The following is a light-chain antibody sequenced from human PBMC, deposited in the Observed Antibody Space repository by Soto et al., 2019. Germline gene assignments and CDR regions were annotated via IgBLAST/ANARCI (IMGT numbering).Light chain of an antibody. CDR2: GAS. CDR3: QQYGSSFT. CDR1: QSVSSSY. J-gene: IGKJ3*01. V-gene: IGKV3-20*01. Sequence: EIVLTQSPDTLSLSPGERATLSCRASQSVSSSYLAWYQQKPGQAPRLLIYGASSRATGIPDRFSGSGSGTDFTLTISRLEPEDFAVYYCQQYGSSFTFGSGTKVDIK.